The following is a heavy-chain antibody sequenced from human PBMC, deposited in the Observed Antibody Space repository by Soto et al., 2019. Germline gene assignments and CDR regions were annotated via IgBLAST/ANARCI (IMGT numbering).Heavy chain of an antibody. CDR3: AKNGQPPYYYYGMDV. V-gene: IGHV1-18*01. J-gene: IGHJ6*02. CDR2: ISGYNGDT. D-gene: IGHD2-8*01. Sequence: QGQLVQSGAEVKKHGASVKVSCKASGYTVTRYGSRWVRQAPEQGLEWMGWISGYNGDTKYGQKYQGRVTMTIATSTTTTYMELRSRTSDDTAVYYCAKNGQPPYYYYGMDVWGQGTTVTVSS. CDR1: GYTVTRYG.